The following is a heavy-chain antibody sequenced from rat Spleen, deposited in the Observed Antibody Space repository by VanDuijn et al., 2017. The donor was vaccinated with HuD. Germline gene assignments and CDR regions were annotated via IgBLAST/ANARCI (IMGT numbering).Heavy chain of an antibody. CDR2: IGSSGGST. D-gene: IGHD1-10*01. J-gene: IGHJ2*01. CDR3: TRGGNYDFDY. CDR1: GFTFSNYG. V-gene: IGHV5-46*01. Sequence: EVQLVESGGGLVQPGRSMRLSCAASGFTFSNYGMAWVRQAPTKGLEWVATIGSSGGSTFYRDSVKGRFTISRDDAKSTLSLQMNSLRSEDTATYYCTRGGNYDFDYWGQGVMVTVSS.